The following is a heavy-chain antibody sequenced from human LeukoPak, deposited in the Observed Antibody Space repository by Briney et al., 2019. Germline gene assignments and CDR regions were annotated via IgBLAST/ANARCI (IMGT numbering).Heavy chain of an antibody. V-gene: IGHV1-2*02. D-gene: IGHD1-1*01. Sequence: GASVKVSCKASGYTFTGYYMHWVRQAPGQGLEWMGWINPNSGGTDYAQKFQGRVTMTGDTSISTAYMELSRLRSDDTAVYYCARDLGPELERLNWFDPWGQGTLVTVSS. CDR2: INPNSGGT. CDR3: ARDLGPELERLNWFDP. CDR1: GYTFTGYY. J-gene: IGHJ5*02.